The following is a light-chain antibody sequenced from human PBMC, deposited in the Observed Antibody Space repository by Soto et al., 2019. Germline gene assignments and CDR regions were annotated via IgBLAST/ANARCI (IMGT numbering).Light chain of an antibody. CDR1: SSDVGGYNY. V-gene: IGLV2-14*01. Sequence: QSVLTQPASVSGSPGQSITISCTGTSSDVGGYNYVSWYQQHPGKAPKLVIYDVSNRPSGVSNRFSGSKSGNTASLTISGLQAEDEADYYCNSYTSSTPYDSGTVTNVPVL. CDR2: DVS. CDR3: NSYTSSTPYD. J-gene: IGLJ1*01.